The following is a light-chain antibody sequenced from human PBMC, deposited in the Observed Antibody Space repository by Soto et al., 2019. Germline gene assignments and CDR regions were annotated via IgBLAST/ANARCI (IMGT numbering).Light chain of an antibody. Sequence: DIQMTQSPSTMSASIGDRVTITCRASRSISDWLAWYQQKPGKAPELLIYDASSLKSGVPSRFSGSGSGTDFTLTISSLQPEDFATYYCKQDYSFPYTVGEGTKVDIK. CDR2: DAS. J-gene: IGKJ2*01. CDR3: KQDYSFPYT. CDR1: RSISDW. V-gene: IGKV1-5*01.